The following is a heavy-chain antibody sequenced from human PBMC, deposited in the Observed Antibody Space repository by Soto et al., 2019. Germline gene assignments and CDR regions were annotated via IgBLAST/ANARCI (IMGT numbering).Heavy chain of an antibody. J-gene: IGHJ3*02. CDR2: ISGSGGRT. CDR1: GFPFSSYA. V-gene: IGHV3-23*01. D-gene: IGHD3-16*01. Sequence: PGGSLRLSCVASGFPFSSYAMSWVRQTPGKGLEWVSGISGSGGRTYYADSVKGRFTISRDNSNNTLSLQMHTLRVEDTAVYFCAKWGYYSLFDIWGQGTMVTVSS. CDR3: AKWGYYSLFDI.